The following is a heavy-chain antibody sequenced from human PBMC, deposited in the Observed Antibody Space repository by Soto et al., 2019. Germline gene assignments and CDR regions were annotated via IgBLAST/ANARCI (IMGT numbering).Heavy chain of an antibody. CDR2: IIPILGIA. CDR1: GGTFSSYT. D-gene: IGHD6-13*01. CDR3: ARSEGSSWTYYFDY. V-gene: IGHV1-69*02. Sequence: QVQLVQSGAEVKKPGSSVKVSCKASGGTFSSYTISWVRQAPGQGLEWTGRIIPILGIANYAQKFQGRVTITADKSTSTAYMELSSLRSEDTAVYYCARSEGSSWTYYFDYWGQGTLVTVSS. J-gene: IGHJ4*02.